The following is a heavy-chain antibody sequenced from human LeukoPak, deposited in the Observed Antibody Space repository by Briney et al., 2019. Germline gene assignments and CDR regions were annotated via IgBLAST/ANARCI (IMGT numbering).Heavy chain of an antibody. J-gene: IGHJ1*01. V-gene: IGHV4-59*01. CDR2: IYHSGST. D-gene: IGHD6-6*01. CDR1: DGSISTYY. Sequence: PSETLSLTCTVSDGSISTYYWNWIRQPPGKGLEWCGYIYHSGSTNYNPSLQSRVAISVDTSKNHFSLNLNSVTAADTAVYYCARGGAARLHFQNWGQGTLVTVSS. CDR3: ARGGAARLHFQN.